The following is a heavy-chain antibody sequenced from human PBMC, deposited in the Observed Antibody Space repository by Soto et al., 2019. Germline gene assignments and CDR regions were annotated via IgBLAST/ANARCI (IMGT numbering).Heavy chain of an antibody. D-gene: IGHD3-3*01. J-gene: IGHJ4*02. V-gene: IGHV2-5*02. CDR3: AHRVLRTVFGLVTTTAIYFDF. CDR2: IYWDDDK. CDR1: GFSLTTSGVG. Sequence: QITLNESGPTVVRPTETLTLTCRFSGFSLTTSGVGVGWIRQSPGKAQEWLALIYWDDDKRYSASLKSRLTITKDTSKNRVVLTVSDLDPTDTATYYCAHRVLRTVFGLVTTTAIYFDFWGQGTPVAVSS.